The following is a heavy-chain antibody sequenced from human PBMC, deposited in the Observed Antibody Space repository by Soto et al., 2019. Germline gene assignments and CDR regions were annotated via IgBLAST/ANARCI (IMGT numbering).Heavy chain of an antibody. CDR1: GFTFSSYW. CDR2: IKQDGGEK. Sequence: GGSLRLSCAASGFTFSSYWMSWVRQAPGKGLEWVANIKQDGGEKYYVDSVKGRFTISRDNAKNSLYLQMNSLRAEDTAVYYCARGDSSGYDSGVYYGMDVWGQGTTVTVSS. D-gene: IGHD5-12*01. CDR3: ARGDSSGYDSGVYYGMDV. V-gene: IGHV3-7*03. J-gene: IGHJ6*02.